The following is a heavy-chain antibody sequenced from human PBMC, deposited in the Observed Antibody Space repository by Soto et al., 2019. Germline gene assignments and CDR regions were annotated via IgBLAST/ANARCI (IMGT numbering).Heavy chain of an antibody. CDR1: CYTFTSYG. Sequence: ASVKVSCKASCYTFTSYGISWVRQAPGQGLEWMGWISAYNGNTNYAQKLQGRVTMTTDTSTSTAYMELRSLRSDDTAVYYCARDRCSSTSCYYYYGMDVWGQGTTVTVSS. CDR2: ISAYNGNT. D-gene: IGHD2-2*01. J-gene: IGHJ6*02. V-gene: IGHV1-18*01. CDR3: ARDRCSSTSCYYYYGMDV.